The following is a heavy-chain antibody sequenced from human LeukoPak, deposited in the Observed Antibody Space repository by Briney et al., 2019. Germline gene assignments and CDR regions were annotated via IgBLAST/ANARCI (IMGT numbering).Heavy chain of an antibody. J-gene: IGHJ6*02. Sequence: GGSLRLSCAASGFTFSSYNMNWVRQAPGKGLEWVSSISSRSGYIYYADSLKGRFTISRGNAKNSLYLQMNSLRAEDTAVYYCARVLLVHDYYYGMDVWGQGTTVTVSS. CDR1: GFTFSSYN. V-gene: IGHV3-21*01. D-gene: IGHD3-16*01. CDR3: ARVLLVHDYYYGMDV. CDR2: ISSRSGYI.